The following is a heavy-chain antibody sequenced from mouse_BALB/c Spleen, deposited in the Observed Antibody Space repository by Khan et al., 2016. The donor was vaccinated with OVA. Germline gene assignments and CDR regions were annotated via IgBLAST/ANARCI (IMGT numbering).Heavy chain of an antibody. CDR2: FFPNSGGS. J-gene: IGHJ3*01. CDR1: GYTFTDYN. V-gene: IGHV1S29*02. Sequence: EVQLQESGPEVVKPGASVKISCKASGYTFTDYNMDWVKQRHGKNLEWIGYFFPNSGGSGYNQKFKTKATLTVDLSSSTAYMDLHSLTSEDSAVYYCVRSGYGSFAFWGQGTLVTVSA. D-gene: IGHD1-2*01. CDR3: VRSGYGSFAF.